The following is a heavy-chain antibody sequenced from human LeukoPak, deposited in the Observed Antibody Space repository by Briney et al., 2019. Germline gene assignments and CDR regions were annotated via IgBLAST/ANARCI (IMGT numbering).Heavy chain of an antibody. CDR1: GYTFTGYY. D-gene: IGHD3-10*01. CDR3: VRESITMVRGPYFDY. V-gene: IGHV1-2*02. J-gene: IGHJ4*02. CDR2: INPNSGGT. Sequence: ASVKVSCKASGYTFTGYYMHWVRQAPGQGLEWMGWINPNSGGTNYAQKFQGRVTMTRDTSISTAYMELSRLRSDDMAVYYCVRESITMVRGPYFDYWGQGTLVTVSS.